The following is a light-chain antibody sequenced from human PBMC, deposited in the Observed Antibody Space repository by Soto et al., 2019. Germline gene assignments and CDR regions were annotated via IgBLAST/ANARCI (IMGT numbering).Light chain of an antibody. Sequence: DIHITHSPSTLSASLVDRVTITCRASQSISIWLAWYQQKPGKAPKILIYKASSLKSGVPSRFSGSGSGTDFTLTISSLQPEDVATYYCQQYRTYPLTFGGGTKVDIK. CDR2: KAS. V-gene: IGKV1-5*03. CDR3: QQYRTYPLT. CDR1: QSISIW. J-gene: IGKJ4*01.